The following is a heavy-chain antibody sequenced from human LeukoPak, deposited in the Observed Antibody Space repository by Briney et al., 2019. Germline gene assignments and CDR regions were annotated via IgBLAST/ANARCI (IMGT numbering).Heavy chain of an antibody. CDR2: MALSGGPT. V-gene: IGHV3-23*01. CDR3: ARDFSLVVGASDS. Sequence: GSLRLSCAASGFTFNAYALARVRRAPGRGLGGGSTMALSGGPTHYTDSVKGRFTISRDDSKNTLYLHINSLRPEDTAVYYCARDFSLVVGASDSWGQGTLVIVSS. D-gene: IGHD1-26*01. CDR1: GFTFNAYA. J-gene: IGHJ5*02.